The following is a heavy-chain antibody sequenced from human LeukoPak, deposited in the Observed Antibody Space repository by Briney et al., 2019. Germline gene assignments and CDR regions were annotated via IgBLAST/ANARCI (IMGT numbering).Heavy chain of an antibody. CDR1: GGSISSYY. D-gene: IGHD3-10*01. V-gene: IGHV4-59*01. Sequence: PSETLSLTCTVSGGSISSYYWSWIRQPPGKGLEWIGYIYYSGSTNYNPSLKSRVTISVDTSKNQFSLKLSSVTAADTAVYYCARVDYYGSVYYFDYWGQGTLVTVSS. J-gene: IGHJ4*02. CDR2: IYYSGST. CDR3: ARVDYYGSVYYFDY.